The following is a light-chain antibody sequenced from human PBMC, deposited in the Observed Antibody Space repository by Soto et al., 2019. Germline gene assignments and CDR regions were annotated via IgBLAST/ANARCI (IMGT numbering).Light chain of an antibody. CDR2: DAS. J-gene: IGKJ1*01. CDR1: ESVSSY. CDR3: KQGRNWPGT. V-gene: IGKV3-11*01. Sequence: EIVLIQSPATLSLCPGEIATLSCSASESVSSYLAWYQQRPGQAPRRLIYDASNRATGIPARFSGSGSGTDFTLKISSLEAEDFGVYYCKQGRNWPGTFGQGTQVDIK.